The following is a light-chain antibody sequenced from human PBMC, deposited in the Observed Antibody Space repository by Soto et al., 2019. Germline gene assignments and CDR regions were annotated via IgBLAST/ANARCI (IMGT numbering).Light chain of an antibody. CDR1: QTIGDS. V-gene: IGKV1-5*03. J-gene: IGKJ1*01. CDR2: KAS. CDR3: QQHNSYSRT. Sequence: DIQMTQSPSTLSASVGDRVTITCRASQTIGDSLAWYQQKPGKAPNLLIYKASSLETGVPSRFSGSGSETEFTLPISSLHPDDCGTYYCQQHNSYSRTFGQGTKVEI.